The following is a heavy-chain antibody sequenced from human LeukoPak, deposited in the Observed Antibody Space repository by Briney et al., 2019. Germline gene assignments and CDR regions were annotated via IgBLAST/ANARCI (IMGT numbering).Heavy chain of an antibody. J-gene: IGHJ4*02. CDR2: ISRSGTNI. D-gene: IGHD1-26*01. CDR1: GFTFSTSD. CDR3: ARMGGNLSR. Sequence: GGSLRLSCVASGFTFSTSDMNWVRQAPGKGRDWVSYISRSGTNIYYAESVKGRFTISRDNAKRSLYLQMNSLRVEDTAVYYCARMGGNLSRWGQGTLVTVSS. V-gene: IGHV3-48*03.